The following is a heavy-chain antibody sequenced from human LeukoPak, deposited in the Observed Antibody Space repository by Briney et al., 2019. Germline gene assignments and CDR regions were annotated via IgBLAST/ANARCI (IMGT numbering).Heavy chain of an antibody. V-gene: IGHV1-2*02. Sequence: ASVKVSCKASGYTFTGYYMHWVRQAPGQGLEWMGWINPNSGGTNYAQKFQGRVTMTRDTSISTAYMELSRLRSDDTAVYYCARYPGYYGSGSSHWFDPWGQGTLVTVSS. J-gene: IGHJ5*02. CDR2: INPNSGGT. D-gene: IGHD3-10*01. CDR1: GYTFTGYY. CDR3: ARYPGYYGSGSSHWFDP.